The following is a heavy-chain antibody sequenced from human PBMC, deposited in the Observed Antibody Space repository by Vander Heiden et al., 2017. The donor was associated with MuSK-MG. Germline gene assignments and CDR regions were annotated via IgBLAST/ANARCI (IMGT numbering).Heavy chain of an antibody. Sequence: QVQLQESGPGLVKPSETLSLTCTVSGGSISSYYWSWIRHPPGKGLEWIGYIYYSGSTNYNPSLKSRVTISVDTSKNQFSLKLSSVTAADTAVYYCARSTYYYDSSGFVVDYWGQGTLVTVSS. J-gene: IGHJ4*02. CDR3: ARSTYYYDSSGFVVDY. V-gene: IGHV4-59*01. CDR2: IYYSGST. D-gene: IGHD3-22*01. CDR1: GGSISSYY.